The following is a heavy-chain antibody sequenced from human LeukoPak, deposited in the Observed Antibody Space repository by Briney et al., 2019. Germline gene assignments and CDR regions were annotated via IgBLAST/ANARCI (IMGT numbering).Heavy chain of an antibody. CDR2: IYYSGST. V-gene: IGHV4-59*08. CDR1: GGSISSYY. D-gene: IGHD5-18*01. Sequence: PSETLSLTCTVSGGSISSYYWSWIRQPPGKGLEWIGYIYYSGSTNYNPSLKSRVTISVDTSKNQFSLKLSSVTAADTAAYYCARHLGYSYGLKNWFDPWGQGTLVTVSS. CDR3: ARHLGYSYGLKNWFDP. J-gene: IGHJ5*02.